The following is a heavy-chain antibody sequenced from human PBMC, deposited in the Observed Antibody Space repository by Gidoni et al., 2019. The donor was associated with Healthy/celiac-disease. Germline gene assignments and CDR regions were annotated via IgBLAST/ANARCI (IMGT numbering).Heavy chain of an antibody. Sequence: QVQLQESGPGLVKPSETLSLTCAVSGYSISSGYYWGWIRQPPGKGLEWIGSIYHSGSTYYNPSLKSRVTISVDTSKNQFSLKLSSVTAADTAVYYCARGDFGLKGGGYFDYWGQGTLVTVSS. CDR1: GYSISSGYY. D-gene: IGHD3-3*01. V-gene: IGHV4-38-2*01. J-gene: IGHJ4*02. CDR2: IYHSGST. CDR3: ARGDFGLKGGGYFDY.